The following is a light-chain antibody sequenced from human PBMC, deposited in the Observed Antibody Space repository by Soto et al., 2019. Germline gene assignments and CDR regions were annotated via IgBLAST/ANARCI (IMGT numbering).Light chain of an antibody. CDR3: QQYDTSPPLT. CDR1: QSVRSNY. CDR2: GAS. V-gene: IGKV3-20*01. J-gene: IGKJ4*01. Sequence: EIVLTQSPGTLSLSPGDRATLSCRASQSVRSNYLAWYQQKPGQAPRLLLYGASSRAIGIPDRFSGSGSGTGFTLPISRLEPQDFAVYYCQQYDTSPPLTFGGGNKVEIK.